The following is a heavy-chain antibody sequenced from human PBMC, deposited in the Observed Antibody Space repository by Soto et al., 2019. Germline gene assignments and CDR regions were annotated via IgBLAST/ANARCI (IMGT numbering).Heavy chain of an antibody. CDR2: ISGSGGST. CDR1: GFTFSSYA. V-gene: IGHV3-23*01. J-gene: IGHJ4*02. D-gene: IGHD2-15*01. CDR3: AKSFGGVLYRVLDY. Sequence: GGSLRLCCAACGFTFSSYAMSWVRQAPGKGLEWVSAISGSGGSTYYADSVKGRFTISRDNSKNTLYLQMNSLRAEDTAVYYCAKSFGGVLYRVLDYWGQGTLVTVSS.